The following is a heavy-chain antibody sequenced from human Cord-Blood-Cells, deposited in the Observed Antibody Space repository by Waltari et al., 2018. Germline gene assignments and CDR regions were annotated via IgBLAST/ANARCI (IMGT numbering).Heavy chain of an antibody. Sequence: QVQLVQSGAEVKKPGASVKVSCKASGYTFTSYYMHWVRQAPGQGLEWMGIINPSGGSTSYAQKFQGRVTMTRDTSTSTVYMELSSLRSEDTAVDYCAMEQRLHDAFDIWGQGTMVTVAS. J-gene: IGHJ3*02. CDR3: AMEQRLHDAFDI. V-gene: IGHV1-46*03. CDR1: GYTFTSYY. D-gene: IGHD6-25*01. CDR2: INPSGGST.